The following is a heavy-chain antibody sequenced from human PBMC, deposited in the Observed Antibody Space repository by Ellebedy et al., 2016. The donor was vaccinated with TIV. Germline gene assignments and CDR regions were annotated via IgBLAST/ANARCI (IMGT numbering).Heavy chain of an antibody. Sequence: GESLKISCAASGFNFRSYWMTWVRQAPGKGLEWVAKIRQEGDEIYYVESVKGRFTISRDNAKNSLFLQMNSLRVEDTAGYYCARRASDGDYAVQVNPWFDPWGQGTLVTVSS. CDR2: IRQEGDEI. CDR3: ARRASDGDYAVQVNPWFDP. J-gene: IGHJ5*02. D-gene: IGHD4-17*01. V-gene: IGHV3-7*01. CDR1: GFNFRSYW.